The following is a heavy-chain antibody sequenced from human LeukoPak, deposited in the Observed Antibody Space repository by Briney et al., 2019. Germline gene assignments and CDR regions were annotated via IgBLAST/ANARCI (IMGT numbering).Heavy chain of an antibody. CDR1: GFTFSSYG. D-gene: IGHD6-19*01. V-gene: IGHV3-30*03. Sequence: PGGSLRLSCAASGFTFSSYGMHWVRQAPGKGLEWVAVISYDGSNKYYADSVKGRFTISRDNSKNPLYLQMNSLRAEDTAVYYCASGSPPSPIAVAAPGFDYWGQGTLVTVSS. J-gene: IGHJ4*02. CDR2: ISYDGSNK. CDR3: ASGSPPSPIAVAAPGFDY.